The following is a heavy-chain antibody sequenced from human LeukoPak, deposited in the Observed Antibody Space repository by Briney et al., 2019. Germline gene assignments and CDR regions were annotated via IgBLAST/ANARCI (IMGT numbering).Heavy chain of an antibody. CDR3: VRATAVAFDI. CDR2: INPDGTST. CDR1: GFNFNIYW. J-gene: IGHJ4*02. V-gene: IGHV3-74*01. D-gene: IGHD4-23*01. Sequence: TGGSLTLSCAASGFNFNIYWIHWVRHAPGKGLVRVSRINPDGTSTSHADSVRGRFTISRDNTKNTLYLHMSSLGVEDTAIYYCVRATAVAFDIWGQGALVTVSS.